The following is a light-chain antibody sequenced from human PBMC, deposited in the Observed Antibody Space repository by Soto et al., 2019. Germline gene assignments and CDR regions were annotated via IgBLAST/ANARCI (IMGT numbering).Light chain of an antibody. J-gene: IGLJ1*01. CDR2: DVS. V-gene: IGLV2-14*03. CDR3: SSYTTSATYV. CDR1: GSDVGAYNY. Sequence: QSVLTQPASVSGSPGQSITISCTGTGSDVGAYNYVSWYQHLPVKAPKLMIYDVSNRPSGVSNRFAGSKSGNTASLTISGLQAEDEAEYYCSSYTTSATYVFGTGTKLIVL.